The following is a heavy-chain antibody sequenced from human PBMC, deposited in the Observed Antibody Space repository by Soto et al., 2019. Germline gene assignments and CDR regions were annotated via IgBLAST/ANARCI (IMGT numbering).Heavy chain of an antibody. CDR1: GYTFTSYL. Sequence: QVQLVQSGAEVKKPGASVRVSCKTSGYTFTSYLIHWVRQAPGQRLEWMGWINAGTGNTKYSQTFQDRVTITGDTSASTAYMDLSSLRAEATAVYYCARDCSGGTCYVGAFDFWGQGTMVTVSS. J-gene: IGHJ3*01. D-gene: IGHD2-15*01. V-gene: IGHV1-3*01. CDR3: ARDCSGGTCYVGAFDF. CDR2: INAGTGNT.